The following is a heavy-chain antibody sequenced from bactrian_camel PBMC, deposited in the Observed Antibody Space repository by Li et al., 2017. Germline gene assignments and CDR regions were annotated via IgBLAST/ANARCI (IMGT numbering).Heavy chain of an antibody. D-gene: IGHD7*01. Sequence: HVQLVESGGGSVQAGGSLRLSCVASADTYSTKCMGWFRQVPGKERERVATINSGGGSPYVVDSAKDRFTISRDDAKNTVYLQSISLKTEDTAMYYCAKDLGVHGWQFDYWGQGTQVTVS. CDR2: INSGGGSP. CDR1: ADTYSTKC. J-gene: IGHJ4*01. V-gene: IGHV3S1*01. CDR3: AKDLGVHGWQFDY.